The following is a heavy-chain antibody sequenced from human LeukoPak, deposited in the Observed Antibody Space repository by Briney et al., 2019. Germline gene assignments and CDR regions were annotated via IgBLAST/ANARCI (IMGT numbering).Heavy chain of an antibody. CDR3: AREVSTKAEAGTLFYHWFDP. V-gene: IGHV4-39*07. CDR2: IYYNGPTYYSGPT. D-gene: IGHD6-13*01. J-gene: IGHJ5*02. CDR1: SGFISSSSYY. Sequence: SETLSLTCTVSSGFISSSSYYWGWIRQPPGKGLEWIGSIYYNGPTYYSGPTYYNPSLKSRVTLSVDTSKNQFSLKVRSVTAADTAVYYCAREVSTKAEAGTLFYHWFDPWGQGTLVTVSS.